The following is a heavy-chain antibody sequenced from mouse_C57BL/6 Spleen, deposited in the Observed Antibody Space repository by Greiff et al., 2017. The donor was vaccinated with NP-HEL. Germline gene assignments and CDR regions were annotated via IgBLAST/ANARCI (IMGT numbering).Heavy chain of an antibody. Sequence: QVQLQQPGAELVKPGASVKVSCKASGYTFTSYWMHWVKQRPGQGLEWIGRIHPSDSDTNYNQKFKGKATLTVDKSSSTAYMQLSSLTSEDSAVYCCEIKESFYYDYDGWFAYWGQGTLVTVSA. J-gene: IGHJ3*01. CDR3: EIKESFYYDYDGWFAY. V-gene: IGHV1-74*01. CDR2: IHPSDSDT. CDR1: GYTFTSYW. D-gene: IGHD2-4*01.